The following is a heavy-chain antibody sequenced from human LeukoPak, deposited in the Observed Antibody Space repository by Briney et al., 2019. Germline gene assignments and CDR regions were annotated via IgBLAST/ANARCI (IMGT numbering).Heavy chain of an antibody. CDR2: INSDGSST. CDR3: STGSGRAFDI. D-gene: IGHD3-10*01. CDR1: GFTFSSYW. J-gene: IGHJ3*02. V-gene: IGHV3-74*01. Sequence: GGSLRLSCAASGFTFSSYWMPWVRQVPGKGLVWVSRINSDGSSTSYADSVKGRFTISRDNAKNTLYVQMNSLRAEDTAVYYCSTGSGRAFDIWGRGTMVTVSS.